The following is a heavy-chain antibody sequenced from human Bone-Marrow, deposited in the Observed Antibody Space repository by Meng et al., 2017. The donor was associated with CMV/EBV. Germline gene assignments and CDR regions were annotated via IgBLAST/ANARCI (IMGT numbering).Heavy chain of an antibody. V-gene: IGHV3-20*04. CDR2: INWNGGST. CDR3: ARVSGSYYYFGMDV. D-gene: IGHD1-26*01. CDR1: GFTFDDYG. Sequence: GESLKISCAASGFTFDDYGMSWVRQAPGKGLEWVSGINWNGGSTGYADSVKGRFTISRDSSKNTLHLQMNSLRAEDTAVYYCARVSGSYYYFGMDVWGQGTTVTVSS. J-gene: IGHJ6*02.